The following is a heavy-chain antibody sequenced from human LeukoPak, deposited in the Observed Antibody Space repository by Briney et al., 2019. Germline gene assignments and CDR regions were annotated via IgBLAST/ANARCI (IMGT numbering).Heavy chain of an antibody. CDR1: GGSISSYY. Sequence: PSETLSLTCTVSGGSISSYYWSWIRQPPGKGLEWIGYIYYSGSTNYNPSLKSRVTISVDTSKNQFSLKLSSVTAADTAVYYCAREKAGIAARPWWFDPWGQGTLVTVSS. CDR3: AREKAGIAARPWWFDP. V-gene: IGHV4-59*01. J-gene: IGHJ5*02. CDR2: IYYSGST. D-gene: IGHD6-6*01.